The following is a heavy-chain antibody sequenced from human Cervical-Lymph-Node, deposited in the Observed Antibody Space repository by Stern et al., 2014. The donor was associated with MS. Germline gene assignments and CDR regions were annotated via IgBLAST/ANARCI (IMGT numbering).Heavy chain of an antibody. V-gene: IGHV1-69*09. CDR2: IIPMVGLA. D-gene: IGHD2-15*01. CDR3: ARGVVSNRAAATLHNLFDP. Sequence: QVQLVQSGAEVKKPGSSMNVSCKTSGGTFSSSYAITWMRQAPGQGLEWMGRIIPMVGLANYAQKFQGRVIITADKSTSTSYMELSSLTSEDTAVYYCARGVVSNRAAATLHNLFDPWGQGTLVTVSS. CDR1: GGTFSSSYA. J-gene: IGHJ5*02.